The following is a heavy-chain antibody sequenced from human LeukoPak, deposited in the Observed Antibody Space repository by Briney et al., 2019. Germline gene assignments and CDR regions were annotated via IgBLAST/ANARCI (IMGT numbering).Heavy chain of an antibody. CDR2: ISSSGST. CDR1: GDSISSGDYY. J-gene: IGHJ5*02. V-gene: IGHV4-61*02. CDR3: ARHIRLITMSENWFDP. Sequence: SQTLSLTCTVSGDSISSGDYYWSWIRQPAWKGLEWIGRISSSGSTYYNPSLKSRVTISVDTSKNQFSLKLSSVTAADTAVYYCARHIRLITMSENWFDPWGQGTLVTVSS. D-gene: IGHD3-22*01.